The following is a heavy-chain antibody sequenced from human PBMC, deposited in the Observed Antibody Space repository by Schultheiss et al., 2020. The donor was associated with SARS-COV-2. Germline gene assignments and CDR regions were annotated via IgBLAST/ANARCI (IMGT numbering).Heavy chain of an antibody. CDR1: GGSFSGYY. V-gene: IGHV4-34*01. Sequence: SETLSLTCAVYGGSFSGYYWSWIRQPPGKGLEWIGEINHSGSTNYNPSLKSRVTISVDTSKNQFSLKLSSVTAADTAVYYCARDGAYSGYDYYYYYYGMDVWGQGTTVTVSS. CDR2: INHSGST. D-gene: IGHD5-12*01. CDR3: ARDGAYSGYDYYYYYYGMDV. J-gene: IGHJ6*02.